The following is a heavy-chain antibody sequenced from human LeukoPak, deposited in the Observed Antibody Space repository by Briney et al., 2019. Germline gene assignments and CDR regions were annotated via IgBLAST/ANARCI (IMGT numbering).Heavy chain of an antibody. CDR2: ISWNSGSI. J-gene: IGHJ2*01. V-gene: IGHV3-9*01. CDR3: AKDKAATYWYFDL. Sequence: GGSLRLSCAASGFTFDDYGMSWVRQAPGKGLEWVSGISWNSGSIGYADSVKGRFTISRDNAKNSLYLQMNSLRAEDTALYYCAKDKAATYWYFDLWGRGTLVTVSS. CDR1: GFTFDDYG.